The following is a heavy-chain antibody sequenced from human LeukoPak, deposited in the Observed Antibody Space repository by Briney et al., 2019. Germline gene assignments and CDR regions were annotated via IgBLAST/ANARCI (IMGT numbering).Heavy chain of an antibody. J-gene: IGHJ5*02. CDR2: INHTGST. CDR1: GFSFSSYG. CDR3: ARGLISSSWRNNWFDP. V-gene: IGHV4-34*01. Sequence: GSLRLSCAASGFSFSSYGMHWIRQPPGKGLEWIGEINHTGSTNYNPSLKSRVTISVDTSKNQFSLKLSSVTAADTAVYYCARGLISSSWRNNWFDPWGQGILVTVSS. D-gene: IGHD6-13*01.